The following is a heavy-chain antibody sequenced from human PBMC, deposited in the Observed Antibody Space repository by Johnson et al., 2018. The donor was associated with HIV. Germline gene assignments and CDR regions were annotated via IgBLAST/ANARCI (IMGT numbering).Heavy chain of an antibody. J-gene: IGHJ3*02. D-gene: IGHD6-6*01. CDR2: IRYDGSTK. Sequence: QVQLVESGGGVVQPGGSLRLSCAASGFTFSSHGMHWVRQAPGKGLDWVSFIRYDGSTKYYVDSVKGRFTISRDNAKNSLYLQMNSLRAEDTAVYYCASCEYSSPRGAFDIWGQGTMVTVSS. CDR1: GFTFSSHG. V-gene: IGHV3-30*02. CDR3: ASCEYSSPRGAFDI.